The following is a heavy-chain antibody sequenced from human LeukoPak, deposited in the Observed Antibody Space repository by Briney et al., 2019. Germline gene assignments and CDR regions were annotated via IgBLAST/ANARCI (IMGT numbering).Heavy chain of an antibody. CDR2: MNPNSGNT. D-gene: IGHD5-24*01. V-gene: IGHV1-8*01. CDR3: ARAKVDNFKRWLQLKGEYYFDY. Sequence: ASVKVSCKASGYTFTSYDINWVRQATGQGLEWMGWMNPNSGNTGYAQKSQGRVTMTRNTSISTAYMELSSLRSEDTAVYYCARAKVDNFKRWLQLKGEYYFDYWGQGTLVTVSS. J-gene: IGHJ4*02. CDR1: GYTFTSYD.